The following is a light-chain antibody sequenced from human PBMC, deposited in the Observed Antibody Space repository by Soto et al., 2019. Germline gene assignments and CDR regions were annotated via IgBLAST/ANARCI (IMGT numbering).Light chain of an antibody. Sequence: QSVLTQPASVSGSPGQSITISCTGTSSDVGSYNLVSWYQQYPGKAPKLMIYEGSKRPSGVSNRFSDSKSGNTASLTISGLQAEDEADYYCCSYAGSTPYVFGTGTKLTVL. CDR1: SSDVGSYNL. J-gene: IGLJ1*01. CDR3: CSYAGSTPYV. CDR2: EGS. V-gene: IGLV2-23*01.